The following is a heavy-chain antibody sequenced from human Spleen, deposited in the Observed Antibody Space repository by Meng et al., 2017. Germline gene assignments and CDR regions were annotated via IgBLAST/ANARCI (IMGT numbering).Heavy chain of an antibody. D-gene: IGHD3-22*01. J-gene: IGHJ4*02. CDR2: IDPKSGDT. CDR1: GYNFPDYW. CDR3: ARGVVVVINGEFDY. Sequence: ASVKVSCKPSGYNFPDYWLHWVRRAPGQGLEWMGRIDPKSGDTHYAQRFQGRVTMTGDTSISTAYMELSRLRSDDTAVYYCARGVVVVINGEFDYWGQGTLVTVSS. V-gene: IGHV1-2*06.